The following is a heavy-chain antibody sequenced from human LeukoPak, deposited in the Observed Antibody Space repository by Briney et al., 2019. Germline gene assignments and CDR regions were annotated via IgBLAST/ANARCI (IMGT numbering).Heavy chain of an antibody. Sequence: GGSLRLSCAASGFTFSSYWMSWVRQAPGKGLEWVANIKQDGSEKYYVDSVKGRFTISRDNPKNTLYLQMNSLRAEDTAIYICAKLSDGSGLPYYFDSWGQGTLVTVS. J-gene: IGHJ4*02. CDR1: GFTFSSYW. CDR3: AKLSDGSGLPYYFDS. D-gene: IGHD3-10*01. V-gene: IGHV3-7*03. CDR2: IKQDGSEK.